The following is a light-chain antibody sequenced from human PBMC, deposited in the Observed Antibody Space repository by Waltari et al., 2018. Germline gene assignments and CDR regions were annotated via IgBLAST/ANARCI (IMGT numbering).Light chain of an antibody. CDR3: QQYYDTPFT. J-gene: IGKJ3*01. V-gene: IGKV4-1*01. Sequence: DIVMTQSPDSLAVSLGERATIDCRSSQSLLYSSNNKNYLAWYQQRPRQPPKLLFYWASSRESGVPDRFTAAGSGTHSTLTITSLQAEDVAVYYCQQYYDTPFTFGPGTKVDI. CDR2: WAS. CDR1: QSLLYSSNNKNY.